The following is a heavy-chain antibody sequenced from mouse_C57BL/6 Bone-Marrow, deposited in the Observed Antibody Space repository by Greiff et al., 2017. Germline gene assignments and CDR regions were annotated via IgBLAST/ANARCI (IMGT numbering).Heavy chain of an antibody. V-gene: IGHV5-12*01. Sequence: EVQLQESGGGLVQPGGSLKLSCAASGFTFSDYYMYWVRQTPEKRLEWVAYISNGGGSTYYPDTVKGRFTISRDNAKNTLYLQMSRLKSEDTAMYYCASSGYYYCSPYYYAMDYWGQGTSVTVSS. CDR3: ASSGYYYCSPYYYAMDY. CDR2: ISNGGGST. D-gene: IGHD1-1*01. J-gene: IGHJ4*01. CDR1: GFTFSDYY.